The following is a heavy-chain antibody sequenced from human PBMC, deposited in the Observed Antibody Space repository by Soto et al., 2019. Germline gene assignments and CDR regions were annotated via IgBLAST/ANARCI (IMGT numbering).Heavy chain of an antibody. D-gene: IGHD1-26*01. J-gene: IGHJ4*02. CDR3: AKDYFETKGSYFFGY. Sequence: GGSLRLCCAASGFTFNNYAMNWVRQAPGKGLEWVSAIRNSGGFTYYADSVKGRFTISRDNSKNTLYLHMNSLRAEDTALYYCAKDYFETKGSYFFGYWGQGTLVTVSS. CDR2: IRNSGGFT. CDR1: GFTFNNYA. V-gene: IGHV3-23*01.